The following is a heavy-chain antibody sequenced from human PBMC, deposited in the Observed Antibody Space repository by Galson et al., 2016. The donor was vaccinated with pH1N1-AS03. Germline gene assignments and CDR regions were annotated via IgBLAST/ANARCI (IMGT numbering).Heavy chain of an antibody. J-gene: IGHJ4*02. D-gene: IGHD1-1*01. CDR2: IHDDGVGT. V-gene: IGHV3-23*03. CDR3: AKARGLETPNYFFDY. Sequence: SLRLSCAASGFIFSRFAVTWVRQAPGKGLEWVSLIHDDGVGTYYADSVKGRFTISRDNSKTTLFLHMNSLRAEDTAVYYCAKARGLETPNYFFDYWGQGTLVTVSS. CDR1: GFIFSRFA.